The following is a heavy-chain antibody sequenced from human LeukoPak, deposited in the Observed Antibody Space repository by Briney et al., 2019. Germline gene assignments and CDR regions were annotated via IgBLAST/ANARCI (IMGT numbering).Heavy chain of an antibody. CDR3: VRVTWSGYGDS. V-gene: IGHV3-74*01. J-gene: IGHJ4*02. CDR2: INSDGTSV. CDR1: GFTLSSYW. Sequence: GGSLRLSCEASGFTLSSYWMDWVRQRPGKGMLWVARINSDGTSVNYGDSVKGRFTISRDIAKNTLYLQMNSLRDDDTAIYYCVRVTWSGYGDSWGQGAQVTVSS. D-gene: IGHD3-3*01.